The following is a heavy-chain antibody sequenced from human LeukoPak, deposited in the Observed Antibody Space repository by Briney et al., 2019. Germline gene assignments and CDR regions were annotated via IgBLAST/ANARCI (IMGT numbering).Heavy chain of an antibody. V-gene: IGHV1-8*03. Sequence: ASVKVSCKASVYTFPNYDINWVRQATGKGLEWMGWMNPNRGNTGYAQKFQGRVTINRHSYISTDYMDVSRLRAEHTPVHYLARAPSWGVLNTGGYYFDYWGQGTLVTVSS. J-gene: IGHJ4*02. CDR3: ARAPSWGVLNTGGYYFDY. CDR2: MNPNRGNT. CDR1: VYTFPNYD. D-gene: IGHD3-16*01.